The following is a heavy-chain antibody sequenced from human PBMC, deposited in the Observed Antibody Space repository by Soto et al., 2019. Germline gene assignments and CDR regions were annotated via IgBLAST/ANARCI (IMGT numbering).Heavy chain of an antibody. D-gene: IGHD3-9*01. CDR1: GGSLSSRDYY. CDR2: VYYTGST. CDR3: ARTVLGPDLLADSFVDYYYYMDV. V-gene: IGHV4-30-4*01. J-gene: IGHJ6*03. Sequence: SETLSLTWTVSGGSLSSRDYYRSWIRQPPGKGLEWIGYVYYTGSTSYNPSLKRRVTFSADSSRGQFSLRLNSATAADTAVYYCARTVLGPDLLADSFVDYYYYMDVWGQGTTVTVSS.